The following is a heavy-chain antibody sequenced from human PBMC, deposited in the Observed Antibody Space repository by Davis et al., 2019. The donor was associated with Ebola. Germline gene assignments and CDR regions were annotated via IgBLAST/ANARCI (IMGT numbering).Heavy chain of an antibody. D-gene: IGHD3-16*01. CDR3: ARDSPYYYGMDV. CDR2: IWYDGSNK. V-gene: IGHV3-33*01. CDR1: GFTFSSYG. J-gene: IGHJ6*02. Sequence: PGGSLRLSCAASGFTFSSYGMHWVRQAPGKGLEWVAVIWYDGSNKYYADSVKGRFTISRDNSKNTLYLQMNSLRAEDTAVYYCARDSPYYYGMDVWGQGTTVTVSS.